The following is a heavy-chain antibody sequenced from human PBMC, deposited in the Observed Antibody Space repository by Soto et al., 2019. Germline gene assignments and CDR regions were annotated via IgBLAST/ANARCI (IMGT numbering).Heavy chain of an antibody. V-gene: IGHV3-48*02. Sequence: GGSLRLSCTASGFTFSSRAMNWVRQFPGRGLEWVSYISSSSSNIDYADSVKGRFTVSRDNAKNSLYLQMNTLRDEDTAVYYCASDRSLGSNWYYYLESWGQGSLVTVSS. CDR3: ASDRSLGSNWYYYLES. CDR1: GFTFSSRA. J-gene: IGHJ4*02. CDR2: ISSSSSNI. D-gene: IGHD1-20*01.